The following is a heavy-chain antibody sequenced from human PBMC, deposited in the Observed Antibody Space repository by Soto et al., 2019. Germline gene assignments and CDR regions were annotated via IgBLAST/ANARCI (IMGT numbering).Heavy chain of an antibody. J-gene: IGHJ5*02. V-gene: IGHV3-15*01. CDR3: PTAPRAVANRKNWCDP. CDR2: IKSKTDGGTT. CDR1: GFTFSNAW. Sequence: EVQLVESGGGLVKPGGSLRLSCAASGFTFSNAWMSWVRQAPGKGLEWVGRIKSKTDGGTTDYAAPVKGRFTISRDDSKHTLYQQMNSLQTEDPAVYYCPTAPRAVANRKNWCDPWGQGTLVTVSS. D-gene: IGHD6-19*01.